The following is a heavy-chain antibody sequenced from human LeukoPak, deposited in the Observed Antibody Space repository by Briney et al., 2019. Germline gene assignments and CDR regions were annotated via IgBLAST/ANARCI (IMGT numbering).Heavy chain of an antibody. V-gene: IGHV3-33*01. Sequence: PGRSLRLSCAASGFSFSAYGMHWVRQAPGKGLDWVAVIWYDGSNKDYADSVKGRFTISRDNSKNTLYLQMNSLRAEDTAVYYCARVLNNYDSSGYSAAGYWGQGTLVTVSS. CDR1: GFSFSAYG. J-gene: IGHJ4*02. CDR3: ARVLNNYDSSGYSAAGY. D-gene: IGHD3-22*01. CDR2: IWYDGSNK.